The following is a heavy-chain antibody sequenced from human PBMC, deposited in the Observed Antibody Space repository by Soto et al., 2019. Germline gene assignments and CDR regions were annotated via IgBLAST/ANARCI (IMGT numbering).Heavy chain of an antibody. V-gene: IGHV4-59*01. CDR2: IYYSGST. Sequence: SETLSLTCTVSGGSISSYYWSWIRQPPGKGLEWIGYIYYSGSTNYNPSLKSRVTISVDTSKNQFSLKLSSVTAADTAVYYCARVQWETMVRGVYYYYYYMDVWGKGTTVTVSS. D-gene: IGHD3-10*01. CDR3: ARVQWETMVRGVYYYYYYMDV. CDR1: GGSISSYY. J-gene: IGHJ6*03.